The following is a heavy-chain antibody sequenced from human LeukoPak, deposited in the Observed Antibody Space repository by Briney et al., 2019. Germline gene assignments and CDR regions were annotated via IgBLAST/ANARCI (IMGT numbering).Heavy chain of an antibody. CDR3: AREDSSCTNGVCYRGGVDY. D-gene: IGHD2-8*01. Sequence: ASVKVSCKASGHTFTSYDINWVRQATGQGLEWMGWMNPNSGNTGYAQKFQGRVTITRNTSISTAYMELSSLRSEDTAVYYCAREDSSCTNGVCYRGGVDYWGQGTLVTVSS. V-gene: IGHV1-8*03. CDR2: MNPNSGNT. J-gene: IGHJ4*02. CDR1: GHTFTSYD.